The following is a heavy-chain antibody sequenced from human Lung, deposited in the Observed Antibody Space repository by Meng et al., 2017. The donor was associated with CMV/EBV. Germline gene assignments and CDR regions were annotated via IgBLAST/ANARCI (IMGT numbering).Heavy chain of an antibody. CDR3: ARVDYYDSSGYYNPDY. J-gene: IGHJ4*02. CDR1: GYTFTGYY. D-gene: IGHD3-22*01. V-gene: IGHV1-2*02. Sequence: GYTFTGYYTHWVRQAPGQGLEWMGWINPNSGGTNYAQKFQGRVTMTRDTSISTAYMELSRLRSDDTAVYYCARVDYYDSSGYYNPDYWGQGTLVTVSS. CDR2: INPNSGGT.